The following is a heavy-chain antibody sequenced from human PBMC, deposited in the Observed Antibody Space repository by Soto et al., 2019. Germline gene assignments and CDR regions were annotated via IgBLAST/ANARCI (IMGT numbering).Heavy chain of an antibody. D-gene: IGHD5-18*01. CDR1: GGSISSGGYY. CDR2: IYYSGST. CDR3: ARDSMIQLWSVYGMDV. Sequence: SETLSLTCAVSGGSISSGGYYWSWIRQHPGKGLEWIGYIYYSGSTYYNPSLKSRVTISVDTSKDQFSLKLSSVTAADTAVYYCARDSMIQLWSVYGMDVWGQGTTVIVSS. J-gene: IGHJ6*02. V-gene: IGHV4-31*11.